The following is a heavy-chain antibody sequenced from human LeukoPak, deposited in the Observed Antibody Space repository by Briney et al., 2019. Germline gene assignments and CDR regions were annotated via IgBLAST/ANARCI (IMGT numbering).Heavy chain of an antibody. V-gene: IGHV4-61*02. J-gene: IGHJ4*02. CDR3: XRAAAAGLDS. D-gene: IGHD6-13*01. CDR2: ISTSGST. CDR1: DGSISSGSYY. Sequence: SQTLSLTCTVSDGSISSGSYYWTWIRQPAGKGLEWIGRISTSGSTNYNPSLKSRVTISADTSKNQFSLKLNSVTAADTAVYXXXRAAAAGLDSWGQGTLVTVSS.